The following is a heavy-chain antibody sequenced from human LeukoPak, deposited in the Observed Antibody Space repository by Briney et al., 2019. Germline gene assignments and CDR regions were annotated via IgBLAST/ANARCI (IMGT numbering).Heavy chain of an antibody. D-gene: IGHD1-26*01. Sequence: SETLSLTCTVSGGSISSYYWSWIRQLPGKGLEWIAYIYYSGSTNYNPSLKSRVTISVDTSKNQFSLKLSSVTAADTAVYYCARVSAPQWEPTDYYYMDVWGKGTTVTVSS. V-gene: IGHV4-59*01. CDR3: ARVSAPQWEPTDYYYMDV. J-gene: IGHJ6*03. CDR1: GGSISSYY. CDR2: IYYSGST.